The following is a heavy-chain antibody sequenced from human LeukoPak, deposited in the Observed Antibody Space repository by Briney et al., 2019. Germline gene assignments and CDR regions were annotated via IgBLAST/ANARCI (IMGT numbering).Heavy chain of an antibody. J-gene: IGHJ4*02. V-gene: IGHV3-30*04. Sequence: PGRSLRLSCAASGFTFSSYAMHWVRQAPGKGPEWVAVISYDGSNKYYADSVKGRFTISRDNSKNTLYLQMNSLRAEDTAVYCCAIMRGTSSIDYWGQGTLVTVSS. CDR3: AIMRGTSSIDY. CDR1: GFTFSSYA. CDR2: ISYDGSNK. D-gene: IGHD2-2*01.